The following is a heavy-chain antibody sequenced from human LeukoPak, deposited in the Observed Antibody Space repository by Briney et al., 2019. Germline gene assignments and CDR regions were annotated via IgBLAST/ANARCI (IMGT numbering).Heavy chain of an antibody. V-gene: IGHV3-11*04. J-gene: IGHJ6*02. D-gene: IGHD3-22*01. CDR3: ARDPHDSSGYYWMGDYYGMDV. CDR2: ISSTGGDK. Sequence: PGGSLRLSCKGSGVTFEDYYLSWIRQAPGKGLEWISYISSTGGDKFYADPVKGRFIISRDNAKNSLYLQMNSLRAEDTAVYYCARDPHDSSGYYWMGDYYGMDVWGQGTTVTVSS. CDR1: GVTFEDYY.